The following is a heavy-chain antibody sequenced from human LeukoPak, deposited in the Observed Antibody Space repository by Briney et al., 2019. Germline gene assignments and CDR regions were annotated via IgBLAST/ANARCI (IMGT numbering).Heavy chain of an antibody. V-gene: IGHV4-34*09. CDR2: FYHRA. J-gene: IGHJ4*02. CDR3: VREGEYGEDYY. CDR1: GGSFSGYY. Sequence: SETLSLTCAVYGGSFSGYYWTWIRQHPEKGLEWIGYFYHRASYNPSLKSRVTISVDTSKNQFSLSLASVTAADTAVYYCVREGEYGEDYYWGQGAQVIVST. D-gene: IGHD4-17*01.